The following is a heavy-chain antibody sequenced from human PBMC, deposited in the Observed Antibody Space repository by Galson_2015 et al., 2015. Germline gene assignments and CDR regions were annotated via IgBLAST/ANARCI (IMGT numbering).Heavy chain of an antibody. J-gene: IGHJ6*02. V-gene: IGHV4-59*01. Sequence: NYNPSLKSRVTISVDTSKNQFSLKLSSVTTADTAVYYCAREMVVYGMDVWGQGTTVTVSS. CDR3: AREMVVYGMDV. D-gene: IGHD2-15*01.